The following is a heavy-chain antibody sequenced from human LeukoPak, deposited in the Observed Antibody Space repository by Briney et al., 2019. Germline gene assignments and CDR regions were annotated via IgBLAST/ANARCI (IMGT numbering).Heavy chain of an antibody. V-gene: IGHV4-39*07. D-gene: IGHD3-10*01. CDR3: AREDHTYYYGSGSYPV. J-gene: IGHJ4*02. CDR2: IYYSGST. CDR1: GGSISSSSYY. Sequence: TSETLSLTCTVSGGSISSSSYYWGWIRQPPGKGLEWIGSIYYSGSTYYNPSLKSRVTISVDTSKNQFSLKLSSVTAADTAVYYCAREDHTYYYGSGSYPVWGQGTLVTVSS.